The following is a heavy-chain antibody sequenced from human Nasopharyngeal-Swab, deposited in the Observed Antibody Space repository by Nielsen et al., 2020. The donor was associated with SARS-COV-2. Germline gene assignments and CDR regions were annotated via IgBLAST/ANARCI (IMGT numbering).Heavy chain of an antibody. V-gene: IGHV4-39*07. CDR3: ARGLRGVTTYYYYYYMDV. J-gene: IGHJ6*03. Sequence: SETLSLTCPVSGASFSRNNYYWGWIRQPPGKGLEWIGSMYYSGSTYSNPSLKSRVTISVDTSKNQFSLKLSSVTAADTAVYYCARGLRGVTTYYYYYYMDVWGKGTTVTVSS. D-gene: IGHD4-17*01. CDR2: MYYSGST. CDR1: GASFSRNNYY.